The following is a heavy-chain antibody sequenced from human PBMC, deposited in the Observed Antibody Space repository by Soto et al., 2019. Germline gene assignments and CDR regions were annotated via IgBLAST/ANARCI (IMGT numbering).Heavy chain of an antibody. Sequence: VQLVQSGAEVKKPGASVTVSCRSSGDTFTDYYMHWVRQAPGQGLEWMGWINPNSVVTKYAQKFQGWVTRTRDTSIRTVYMQLSRLRSDDTAVYYCARESGGATATLDYYYFYMDVWGTGTTVTVSS. V-gene: IGHV1-2*04. D-gene: IGHD5-12*01. CDR1: GDTFTDYY. CDR2: INPNSVVT. J-gene: IGHJ6*03. CDR3: ARESGGATATLDYYYFYMDV.